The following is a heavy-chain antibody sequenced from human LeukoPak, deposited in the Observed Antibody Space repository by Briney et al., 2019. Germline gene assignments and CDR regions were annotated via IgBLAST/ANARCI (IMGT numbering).Heavy chain of an antibody. CDR2: INPNSGGT. J-gene: IGHJ6*03. Sequence: GASVKLSCKASGYTFTGYYMHWVRQAPGQGLEWMGWINPNSGGTNYAQKFQGRVTMTRDTSISTAYMELSRLRSDDTAVYYCARDWSSSYYYYYMDVRGKGTTVTVSS. CDR1: GYTFTGYY. CDR3: ARDWSSSYYYYYMDV. V-gene: IGHV1-2*02. D-gene: IGHD6-6*01.